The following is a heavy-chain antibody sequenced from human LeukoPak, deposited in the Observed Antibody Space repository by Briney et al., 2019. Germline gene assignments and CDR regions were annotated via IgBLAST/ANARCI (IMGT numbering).Heavy chain of an antibody. CDR2: IYYSGST. D-gene: IGHD1-14*01. CDR1: GGSISSYY. V-gene: IGHV4-59*01. J-gene: IGHJ4*02. Sequence: TSETLSLTCTVSGGSISSYYWSWIRQPPGKGLEWIGYIYYSGSTNYNPSLKSRVTISVDTSKNQFSLKLSSVTAADTAVYYCATTGGYPDYWGQGTLVTVSS. CDR3: ATTGGYPDY.